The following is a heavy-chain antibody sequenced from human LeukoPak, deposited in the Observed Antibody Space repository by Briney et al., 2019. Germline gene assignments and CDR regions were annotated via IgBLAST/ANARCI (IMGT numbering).Heavy chain of an antibody. D-gene: IGHD2-15*01. J-gene: IGHJ4*02. CDR3: AREFLGGFDY. CDR1: GSTFDDYA. V-gene: IGHV3-9*01. CDR2: ISWNSGSI. Sequence: TGGSLRLSCAASGSTFDDYAMHWVRQAPGKGLEWVSGISWNSGSIGYADSVKGRFTISRDKSKNTLYLQMNSLRAEDTAVYYCAREFLGGFDYWGQGTLVTVSS.